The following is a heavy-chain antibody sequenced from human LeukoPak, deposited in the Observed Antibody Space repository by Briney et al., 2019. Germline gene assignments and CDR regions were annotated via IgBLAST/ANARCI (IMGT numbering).Heavy chain of an antibody. V-gene: IGHV3-23*01. CDR2: IGGSGGTT. D-gene: IGHD2-21*02. J-gene: IGHJ4*02. CDR1: GVILSSYA. CDR3: AKELEGSCGRDCYGSLGLDY. Sequence: PGGSLRLSCAASGVILSSYAMSWVRQAPGNGLEWVSTIGGSGGTTYYADCVKGRFTISRDNSKNTLYLKMNSLRAEDTATYYCAKELEGSCGRDCYGSLGLDYWGQGTLVTVSS.